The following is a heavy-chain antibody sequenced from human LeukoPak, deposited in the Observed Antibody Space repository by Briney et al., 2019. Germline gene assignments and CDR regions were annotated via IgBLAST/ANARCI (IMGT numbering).Heavy chain of an antibody. J-gene: IGHJ4*02. CDR3: ARRVQYYFDY. V-gene: IGHV3-33*01. Sequence: GGSLRLSCAASGFIFSNYDMYWVRHAPGKGLEWVAVIWYDGSDKHYADSVQGRFTISRDNSKNSLYLQMNSLRAEDTALYYCARRVQYYFDYWGQGTLVTVSS. CDR1: GFIFSNYD. CDR2: IWYDGSDK.